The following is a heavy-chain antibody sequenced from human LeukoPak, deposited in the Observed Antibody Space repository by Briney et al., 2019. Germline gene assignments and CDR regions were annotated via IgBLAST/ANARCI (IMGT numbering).Heavy chain of an antibody. CDR2: ISGSGGST. D-gene: IGHD2-21*01. CDR3: ARDYSTKQSLNWFDP. Sequence: GSLRLPCAASGFTFSSYGMSWVRQAPGKGLEWVSAISGSGGSTYYADSVKGRFTISRDNSKNTLYLQMNSLRAEDTAVYYCARDYSTKQSLNWFDPWGQGTLVTVSS. V-gene: IGHV3-23*01. CDR1: GFTFSSYG. J-gene: IGHJ5*02.